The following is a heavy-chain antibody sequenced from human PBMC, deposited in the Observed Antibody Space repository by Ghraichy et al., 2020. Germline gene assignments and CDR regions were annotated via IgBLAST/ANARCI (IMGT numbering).Heavy chain of an antibody. CDR3: ARDLRLGDLSFSFDY. CDR2: IDANSGDT. Sequence: ASVKVSCTASGYTLAAFYMHWVRQVPGQGPEWLGWIDANSGDTVSSQKFQGRVTMTRDTSINTAYMELSRLTSDDTAVYYCARDLRLGDLSFSFDYLGQGSLVTVSS. J-gene: IGHJ4*02. CDR1: GYTLAAFY. V-gene: IGHV1-2*02. D-gene: IGHD3-16*02.